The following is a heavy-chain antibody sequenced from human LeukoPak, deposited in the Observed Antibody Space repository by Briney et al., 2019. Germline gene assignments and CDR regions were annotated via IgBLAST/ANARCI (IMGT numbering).Heavy chain of an antibody. CDR2: ISYDGTNK. Sequence: PGRSLRLSCAASGFTFSSYGMHSVRQAPAKRLEWVAVISYDGTNKYCADSVKGRFTISRDNSKTTLYLKMNSLSSEDTAVYYCAKDRRSSGNYYFEYWGEGTLVTVSS. CDR3: AKDRRSSGNYYFEY. J-gene: IGHJ4*02. D-gene: IGHD3-10*01. V-gene: IGHV3-30*18. CDR1: GFTFSSYG.